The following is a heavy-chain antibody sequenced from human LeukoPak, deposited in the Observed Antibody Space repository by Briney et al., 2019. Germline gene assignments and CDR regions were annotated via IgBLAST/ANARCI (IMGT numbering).Heavy chain of an antibody. CDR3: ASIVGYCSGGSCLVDY. CDR2: INPNSGGT. D-gene: IGHD2-15*01. V-gene: IGHV1-2*02. J-gene: IGHJ4*02. CDR1: GYTFTVYY. Sequence: GASVKVSCKASGYTFTVYYMHWVRQAPGQGLELMGWINPNSGGTNYAQKFQGRVTMTRDTSISTAYMELSRLRSDDTAVYYCASIVGYCSGGSCLVDYWGQGTLVTVSS.